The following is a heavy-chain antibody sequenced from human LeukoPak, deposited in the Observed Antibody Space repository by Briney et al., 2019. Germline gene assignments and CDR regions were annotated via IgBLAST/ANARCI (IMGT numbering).Heavy chain of an antibody. D-gene: IGHD6-13*01. CDR3: AREGIAHYYFDY. CDR1: GGSISSSSYY. V-gene: IGHV4-30-2*01. CDR2: IYHSGST. Sequence: SETLSLTCTVSGGSISSSSYYWSWIRQPPGKGLEWIGYIYHSGSTYYNPSLKSRVTISVDRSKNQFSLKLSSVTAADTAVYYCAREGIAHYYFDYWGQGTLVTVSS. J-gene: IGHJ4*02.